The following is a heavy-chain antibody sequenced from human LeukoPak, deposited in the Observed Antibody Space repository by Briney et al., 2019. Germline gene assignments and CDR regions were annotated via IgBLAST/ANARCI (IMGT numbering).Heavy chain of an antibody. Sequence: PSETLSLTCTVSGGSISGYYWTWIRQPPGEAPEYIGCIYYTGTTNCNPSLNSRVTISADTSKNQFALKLSSVTAADTAVYYCARVVGGVGLDYWGQGTLVIVSS. CDR2: IYYTGTT. V-gene: IGHV4-59*01. CDR3: ARVVGGVGLDY. CDR1: GGSISGYY. D-gene: IGHD3-16*01. J-gene: IGHJ4*02.